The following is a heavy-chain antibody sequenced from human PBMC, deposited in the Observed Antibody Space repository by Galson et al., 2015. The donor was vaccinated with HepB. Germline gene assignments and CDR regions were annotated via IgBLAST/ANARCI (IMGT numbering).Heavy chain of an antibody. CDR1: GFTFSSYW. J-gene: IGHJ6*02. CDR2: IKQDGSEK. Sequence: SLRLSCAASGFTFSSYWMSWVRQAPGKGLEWVANIKQDGSEKYYVDSVKGRFTISRDNAKNSLYLQMNNLRAEDTAVYYCARDGGIAAAGTTTTYYYYGMDVWCQGTTVTVSS. V-gene: IGHV3-7*03. D-gene: IGHD6-13*01. CDR3: ARDGGIAAAGTTTTYYYYGMDV.